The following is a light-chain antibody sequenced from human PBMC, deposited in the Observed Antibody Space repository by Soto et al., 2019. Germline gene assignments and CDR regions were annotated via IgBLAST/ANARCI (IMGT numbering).Light chain of an antibody. CDR3: KRYNSYLT. CDR1: QSISSW. J-gene: IGKJ4*01. Sequence: IQMTQSPSTLPASVGDRVTMACRARQSISSWLACYQQSPWKAPKLLNYQASSLESGVPSRFSGSGSGTEFTLTISILQPDDFATYYCKRYNSYLTFGGGTKVDIQ. CDR2: QAS. V-gene: IGKV1-5*03.